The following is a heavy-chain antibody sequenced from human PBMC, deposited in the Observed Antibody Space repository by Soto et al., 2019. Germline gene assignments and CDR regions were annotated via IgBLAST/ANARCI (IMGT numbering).Heavy chain of an antibody. CDR3: ANIGNYYYYGMDV. J-gene: IGHJ6*02. V-gene: IGHV3-30*18. D-gene: IGHD2-15*01. Sequence: QVQLVESRGGVVQPGRSLRLSCAASGFTFSSYGMHWVRQAPGKGLEWVAVISYDGSNKYYADSVKGRFTISRDNAKNTLDLQMNSLRAEDTAVYYCANIGNYYYYGMDVWGQGTTVTVSS. CDR1: GFTFSSYG. CDR2: ISYDGSNK.